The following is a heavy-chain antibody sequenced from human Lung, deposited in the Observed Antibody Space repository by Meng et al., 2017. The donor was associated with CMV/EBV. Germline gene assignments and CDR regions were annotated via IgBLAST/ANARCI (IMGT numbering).Heavy chain of an antibody. CDR1: GDSITNHNW. J-gene: IGHJ1*01. Sequence: QGAVGGAGPALVKPSETLSLTCAVSGDSITNHNWWAWVRQPPGKGLEWIGEIPHRGSSAYNPSLKSRVSMSIDKSKNQFSLKLTSVTAADTAVYHCLRRSGGSVWGQGTLVTVSS. CDR2: IPHRGSS. CDR3: LRRSGGSV. V-gene: IGHV4-4*02. D-gene: IGHD3-10*01.